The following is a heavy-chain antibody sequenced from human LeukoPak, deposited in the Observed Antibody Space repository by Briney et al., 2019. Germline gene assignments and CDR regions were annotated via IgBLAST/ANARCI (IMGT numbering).Heavy chain of an antibody. V-gene: IGHV4-59*01. D-gene: IGHD5-18*01. J-gene: IGHJ4*02. CDR3: ARAGLNVDTAMALIFDY. Sequence: SETLSLTCTVSGGSISSYYWSWIRQPPGKGLEWIGYIYYSGSTNYNPSLKSRVTISVDTSKNQFSLKLSSVTAADTAVYYCARAGLNVDTAMALIFDYWGQGTLVTVSS. CDR2: IYYSGST. CDR1: GGSISSYY.